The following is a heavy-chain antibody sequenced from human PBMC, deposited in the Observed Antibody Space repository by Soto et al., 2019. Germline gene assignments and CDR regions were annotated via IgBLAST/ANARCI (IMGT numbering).Heavy chain of an antibody. CDR3: ARDLSGYNWNSVYYYYYGMDV. CDR2: INAGNGNT. Sequence: ASVKVSCKASGYTFTSYAMHWVRQAPGQRLEWMGWINAGNGNTKYSQKFQGRVTITRAKSAGTAYMELSSLRSEDTAVYYCARDLSGYNWNSVYYYYYGMDVWGQGTTVTVSS. J-gene: IGHJ6*02. V-gene: IGHV1-3*01. CDR1: GYTFTSYA. D-gene: IGHD1-7*01.